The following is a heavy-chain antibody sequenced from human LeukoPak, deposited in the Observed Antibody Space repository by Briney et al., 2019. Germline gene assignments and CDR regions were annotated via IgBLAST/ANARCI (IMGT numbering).Heavy chain of an antibody. CDR3: ASYCSTTSCYEVDY. J-gene: IGHJ4*02. CDR1: GFTFSSYS. Sequence: GGSLRLSCAASGFTFSSYSMNWVRQAPGKGLEWVSSISSGSSYIYYADSVKGRFTISRDNAKNSLYLQMNSLRAEDTAVYYCASYCSTTSCYEVDYWGQGTLVTVSS. D-gene: IGHD2-2*01. CDR2: ISSGSSYI. V-gene: IGHV3-21*01.